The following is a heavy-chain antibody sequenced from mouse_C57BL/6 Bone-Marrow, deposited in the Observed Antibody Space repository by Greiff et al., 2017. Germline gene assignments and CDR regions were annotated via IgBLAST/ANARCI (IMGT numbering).Heavy chain of an antibody. Sequence: QVQLQQSGSELRSPGSSVKLSCKDFDSEVFPIAYMSWVRQKPGHGFEWIGGILPSIGRTIYGEKFEDKATLDADTLSNTAYLELNSLTSEDSAIYYCAREGLTTVVAKGYWYFDVWGTGTTVTVSS. D-gene: IGHD1-1*01. J-gene: IGHJ1*03. V-gene: IGHV15-2*01. CDR3: AREGLTTVVAKGYWYFDV. CDR2: ILPSIGRT. CDR1: DSEVFPIAY.